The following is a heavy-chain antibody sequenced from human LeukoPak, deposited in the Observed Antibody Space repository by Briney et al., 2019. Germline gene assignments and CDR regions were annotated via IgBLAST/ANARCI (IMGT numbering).Heavy chain of an antibody. D-gene: IGHD1-26*01. CDR3: ARASGSYWWFDS. CDR2: VNPNSGDT. J-gene: IGHJ5*01. CDR1: GYTFTDYY. V-gene: IGHV1-2*02. Sequence: ASVKVSCKTAGYTFTDYYIHWVRQVPGQGLEWMGWVNPNSGDTDYAKEFQGRVTMTRDTSISTAYMELSRLRSDDTAVYYCARASGSYWWFDSWGQGTLVTVSS.